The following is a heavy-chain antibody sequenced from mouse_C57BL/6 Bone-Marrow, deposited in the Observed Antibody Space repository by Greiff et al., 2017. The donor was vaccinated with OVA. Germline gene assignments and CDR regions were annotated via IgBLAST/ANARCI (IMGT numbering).Heavy chain of an antibody. D-gene: IGHD2-2*01. CDR3: ARSIYYGYDDY. Sequence: EVQLVESGGDLVKPGGSLKLSCAASGFTFSSYGMSWVRQTPDKRLEWVATISSGGSYTYYPDSVKGRFTISRDNAKNTLYLQMSSLKSEDTAMDYCARSIYYGYDDYWGQGTTLTVSS. J-gene: IGHJ2*01. V-gene: IGHV5-6*01. CDR1: GFTFSSYG. CDR2: ISSGGSYT.